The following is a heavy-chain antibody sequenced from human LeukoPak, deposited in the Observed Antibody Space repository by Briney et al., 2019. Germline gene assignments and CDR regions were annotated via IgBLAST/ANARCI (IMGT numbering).Heavy chain of an antibody. CDR3: AKDPMVRGVINGMDV. J-gene: IGHJ6*02. D-gene: IGHD3-10*01. CDR2: ISYDGRNK. V-gene: IGHV3-30*18. CDR1: GFTFSSYG. Sequence: PGGSLRLSCAASGFTFSSYGIHWVRQAPGKGLEWVAVISYDGRNKHYADSVKGRFTISRDNSQNTLYLQMNSLRPDDTAVYDCAKDPMVRGVINGMDVWGQGTTVIVSS.